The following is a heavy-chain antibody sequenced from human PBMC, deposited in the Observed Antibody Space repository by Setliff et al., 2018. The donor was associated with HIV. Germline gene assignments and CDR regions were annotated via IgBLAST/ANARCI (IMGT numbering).Heavy chain of an antibody. CDR2: INAGNGNT. CDR3: ARVPIHFDWSPPTFDYYHGMDV. D-gene: IGHD3-9*01. Sequence: ASVKVSCKASGYTFTSSAMHWVRQAPGQRLEWMGWINAGNGNTKYSQKFQGRVTITRDTSASTAYMELSSLRFDDTAVFYCARVPIHFDWSPPTFDYYHGMDVWGQGTTVTVSS. J-gene: IGHJ6*02. CDR1: GYTFTSSA. V-gene: IGHV1-3*01.